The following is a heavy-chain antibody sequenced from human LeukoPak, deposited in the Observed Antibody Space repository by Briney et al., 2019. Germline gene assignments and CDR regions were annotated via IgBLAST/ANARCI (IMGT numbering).Heavy chain of an antibody. CDR1: GFTFSSYA. CDR3: AKDADSGSYYDY. Sequence: GGSLRLSCAASGFTFSSYAISWVRQAPGKGLEWVSAISGSGGSTYYADSVKGRFTISRDNFKNTLYLQMNSLRAEDTAVYYCAKDADSGSYYDYWGQGTLVTVSS. CDR2: ISGSGGST. V-gene: IGHV3-23*01. D-gene: IGHD1-26*01. J-gene: IGHJ4*02.